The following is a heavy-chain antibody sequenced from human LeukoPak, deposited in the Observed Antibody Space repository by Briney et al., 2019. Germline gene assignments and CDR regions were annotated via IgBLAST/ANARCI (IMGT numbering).Heavy chain of an antibody. CDR3: AKDPFPYCSSTSCYYFDY. D-gene: IGHD2-2*01. V-gene: IGHV3-30*02. J-gene: IGHJ4*02. Sequence: PGGSLRLSCAASGFTFSSYGMHWVRQAPGKGLEWVAFIRYDGSNKYYADSVKGRFTISRDNSKNTLYLQMNSLRAEDTAVYYCAKDPFPYCSSTSCYYFDYWGQRTLVTVSS. CDR2: IRYDGSNK. CDR1: GFTFSSYG.